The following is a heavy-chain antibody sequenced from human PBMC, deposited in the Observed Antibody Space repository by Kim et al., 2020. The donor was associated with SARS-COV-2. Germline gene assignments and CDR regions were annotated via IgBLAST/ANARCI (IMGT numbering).Heavy chain of an antibody. CDR3: ARDRSATVTFSDAFDI. D-gene: IGHD4-17*01. J-gene: IGHJ3*02. V-gene: IGHV4-30-2*05. Sequence: PSLKSRGTISVDTSKNPFSRKLSSVTAADTAVYYCARDRSATVTFSDAFDIWGQGTMVTVSS.